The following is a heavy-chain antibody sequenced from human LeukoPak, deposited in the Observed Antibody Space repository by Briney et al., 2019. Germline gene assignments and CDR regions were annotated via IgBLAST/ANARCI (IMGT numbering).Heavy chain of an antibody. CDR2: IEQNGNEK. J-gene: IGHJ1*01. D-gene: IGHD3-22*01. Sequence: GGSLRLSCAASGFSLSSYWMSWVRQAPGKGPEWVANIEQNGNEKYHVDSVKGRFTISRDNSKNTLYLQMNSLRAEDTAVYYCAKGFYYDSSGYYYGFQHWGQGTLVTVSS. V-gene: IGHV3-7*03. CDR3: AKGFYYDSSGYYYGFQH. CDR1: GFSLSSYW.